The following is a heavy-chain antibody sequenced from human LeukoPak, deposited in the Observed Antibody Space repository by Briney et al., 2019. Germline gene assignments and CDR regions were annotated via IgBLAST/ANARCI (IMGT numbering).Heavy chain of an antibody. D-gene: IGHD6-19*01. CDR2: IGNIISTT. CDR3: ARTAYDLRGQSLVPGLDS. J-gene: IGHJ4*02. CDR1: GFTFRNYQ. V-gene: IGHV3-48*03. Sequence: GGSLRLSCADSGFTFRNYQMNWVRQAPGKGLEWVSYIGNIISTTHYADSVRGRFTVSRDDAKSSLYLQMSSLRVEDTAVYYCARTAYDLRGQSLVPGLDSWGQGTLVTVSS.